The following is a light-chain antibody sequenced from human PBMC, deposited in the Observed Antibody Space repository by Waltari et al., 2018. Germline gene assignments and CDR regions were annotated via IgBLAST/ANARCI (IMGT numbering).Light chain of an antibody. J-gene: IGKJ1*01. CDR1: QSVRSN. Sequence: EIVMTQSPATLSVSPGERATLSCRASQSVRSNLAWYQQKPGQAPRLLIYGASTRATVIPARFSGSASGTEFTLTISSLQSEDFAVYYCQQYNNWPRTFGQGTKVEIK. CDR2: GAS. V-gene: IGKV3-15*01. CDR3: QQYNNWPRT.